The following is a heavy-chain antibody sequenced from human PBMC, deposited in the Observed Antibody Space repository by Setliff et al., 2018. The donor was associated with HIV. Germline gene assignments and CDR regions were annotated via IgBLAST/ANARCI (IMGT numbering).Heavy chain of an antibody. CDR3: ARDRATYYDILTGYYKRPGSEYFQH. Sequence: ASVKVSCKTSGYTFTDYSIHWVRQAPGQGLEWMGWISAYNGNTNYAQKLQGRVTMTTDTSTSTAYMELRSLRSDDTAVYYCARDRATYYDILTGYYKRPGSEYFQHWGQGTLVTVSS. V-gene: IGHV1-18*04. CDR2: ISAYNGNT. CDR1: GYTFTDYS. J-gene: IGHJ1*01. D-gene: IGHD3-9*01.